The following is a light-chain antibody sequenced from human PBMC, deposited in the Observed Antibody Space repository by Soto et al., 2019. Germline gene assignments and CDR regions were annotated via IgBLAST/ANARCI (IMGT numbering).Light chain of an antibody. Sequence: DFQMTQSPPTLSASVGDSVTITCRASQSINNWLAWYQQKPGKAPKVLIYDASNLESGVPSRFSVSGSGTEFTLTISSLQPDDFATYYCQQYNSYRYTFGQGTKLEIK. CDR2: DAS. J-gene: IGKJ2*01. CDR1: QSINNW. CDR3: QQYNSYRYT. V-gene: IGKV1-5*01.